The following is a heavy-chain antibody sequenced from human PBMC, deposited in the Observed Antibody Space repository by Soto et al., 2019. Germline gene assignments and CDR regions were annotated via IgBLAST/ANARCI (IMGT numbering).Heavy chain of an antibody. CDR1: GFTFSSYA. Sequence: PGGSLRLSCAASGFTFSSYAMSWVRQAPGKGLEWVSAISGSGGSTYYADSVKGRFTISRDNSKNTLYLQMNSLRAEDTAVYYCAKLIGIVVVPAAIGAFDIWGQGTMVTVSS. CDR2: ISGSGGST. J-gene: IGHJ3*02. CDR3: AKLIGIVVVPAAIGAFDI. D-gene: IGHD2-2*01. V-gene: IGHV3-23*01.